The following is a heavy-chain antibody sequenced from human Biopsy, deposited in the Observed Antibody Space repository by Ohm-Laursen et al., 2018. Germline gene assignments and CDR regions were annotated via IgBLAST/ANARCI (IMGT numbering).Heavy chain of an antibody. V-gene: IGHV3-21*01. Sequence: SLRLSCTASGFIFNNFSLSWVRQAPGKGLEWVSSIRASGLPIYYTDSVKGRFTVSRDNGKNSVYLQMNSLRVEDTAVYYCARDGEAKYCKHGVCPSDFWGQGTLVTVSS. J-gene: IGHJ4*02. CDR2: IRASGLPI. CDR3: ARDGEAKYCKHGVCPSDF. CDR1: GFIFNNFS. D-gene: IGHD2-8*01.